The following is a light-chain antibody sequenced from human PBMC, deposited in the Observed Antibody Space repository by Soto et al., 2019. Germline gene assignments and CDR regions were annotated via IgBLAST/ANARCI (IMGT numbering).Light chain of an antibody. CDR1: QSVTTQ. V-gene: IGKV3-20*01. Sequence: EIVMTQSPATLSVSPGERATLSCRASQSVTTQLAWYQQKPGQAPRLIIHGASSRATGVPDRITGSGSGTDFTLSISRLEHEDFAVYYCQQYGGPTRTSGQRTKADIK. CDR3: QQYGGPTRT. CDR2: GAS. J-gene: IGKJ1*01.